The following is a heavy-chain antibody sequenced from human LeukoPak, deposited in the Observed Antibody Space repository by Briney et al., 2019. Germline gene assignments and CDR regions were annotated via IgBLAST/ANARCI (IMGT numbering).Heavy chain of an antibody. V-gene: IGHV4-59*08. Sequence: SETLSLTCTVSGGSISSYYWSWIRQPPGKGLEWIGYIYYSGRTNYNPSLKSRVTISVDTSKNQFSLKLSSVTAADTAVYYCARHRGYSYGYPSGYFDYWGQGTLVTVSS. D-gene: IGHD5-18*01. J-gene: IGHJ4*02. CDR3: ARHRGYSYGYPSGYFDY. CDR2: IYYSGRT. CDR1: GGSISSYY.